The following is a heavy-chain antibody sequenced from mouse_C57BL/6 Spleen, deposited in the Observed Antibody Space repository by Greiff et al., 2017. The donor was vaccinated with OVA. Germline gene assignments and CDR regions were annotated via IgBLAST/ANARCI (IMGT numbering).Heavy chain of an antibody. CDR3: VRDYGSTFSSWFAY. J-gene: IGHJ3*01. CDR2: IRSKSNNYAT. CDR1: GFSFNTYA. Sequence: EVKLVESGGGLVQPKGSLKLSCAASGFSFNTYAMNWVRQAPGKGLEWVARIRSKSNNYATYYADSVKDRFTISRDDSESMLYLQMNNLKTEDTAMYYCVRDYGSTFSSWFAYWGQGTLVTVSA. D-gene: IGHD1-1*01. V-gene: IGHV10-1*01.